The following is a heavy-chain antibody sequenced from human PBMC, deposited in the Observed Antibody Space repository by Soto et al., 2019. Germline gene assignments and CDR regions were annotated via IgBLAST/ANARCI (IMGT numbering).Heavy chain of an antibody. J-gene: IGHJ4*02. Sequence: SLTFIVSGESISSSSYYWGWIRQPPGKGLEWIGSIYYSGLTYYNPSFKSRVTISIDTSKNQFSLKLSSVTATDTAVYYCARQRTTVVTQSYFDHWGQGALVTVYS. CDR2: IYYSGLT. D-gene: IGHD2-21*02. CDR1: GESISSSSYY. CDR3: ARQRTTVVTQSYFDH. V-gene: IGHV4-39*01.